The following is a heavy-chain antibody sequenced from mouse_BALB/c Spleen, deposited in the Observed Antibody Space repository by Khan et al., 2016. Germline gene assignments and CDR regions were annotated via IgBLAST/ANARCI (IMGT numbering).Heavy chain of an antibody. CDR2: IWAGGST. CDR1: GFSLTHYG. D-gene: IGHD2-14*01. J-gene: IGHJ3*01. V-gene: IGHV2-9*02. Sequence: QVQLKQSGPGLVAPSQSLSITCTVSGFSLTHYGVHWVRQPPGKGLEWLGIIWAGGSTNYNSALMSRLSISKDNSKSQVSLKMNILPTDDTAMYYCARDENDRYDGFAYWGQGTLVTVSA. CDR3: ARDENDRYDGFAY.